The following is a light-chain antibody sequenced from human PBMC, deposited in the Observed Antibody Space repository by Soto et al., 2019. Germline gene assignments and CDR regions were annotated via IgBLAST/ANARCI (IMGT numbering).Light chain of an antibody. V-gene: IGKV1-27*01. CDR1: QDISVY. J-gene: IGKJ5*01. Sequence: DIQMTQSPSSLSASLGDRVTITCRASQDISVYLAWYQQKPGKVPKLLIYSASTLQSGVPSRFSGSGSGTDFTLTISSLQPEDVATYDCQKFNTAPLTFGQGTRLEIK. CDR2: SAS. CDR3: QKFNTAPLT.